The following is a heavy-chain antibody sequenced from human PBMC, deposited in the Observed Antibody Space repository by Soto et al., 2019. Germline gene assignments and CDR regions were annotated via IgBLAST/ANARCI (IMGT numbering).Heavy chain of an antibody. CDR2: IYYSGST. V-gene: IGHV4-59*08. CDR3: ARSIVVVAAPDY. Sequence: SETLSLTCTVSGGSISSYYWSWIRQPPGKGLEWIGYIYYSGSTNYNPSLKSRVTISVDTSKNQFSLKLSSVTAADTAVYYCARSIVVVAAPDYWGQGTLVTVSS. J-gene: IGHJ4*02. CDR1: GGSISSYY. D-gene: IGHD2-15*01.